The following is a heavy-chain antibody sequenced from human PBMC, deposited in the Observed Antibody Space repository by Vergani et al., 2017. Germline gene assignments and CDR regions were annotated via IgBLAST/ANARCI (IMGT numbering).Heavy chain of an antibody. Sequence: QVQLVQSGAEVKKPGSSVKVSCKASGGTFSSYAISWVRQAPGQGLEWMGGTIPIFGTANYAQKFQGRVTITADKSTSTAYMELSRRRSADTAVYYCARDWGTGGTNNWFDPWGQGTLVTVSS. J-gene: IGHJ5*02. D-gene: IGHD3-16*01. CDR2: TIPIFGTA. V-gene: IGHV1-69*06. CDR1: GGTFSSYA. CDR3: ARDWGTGGTNNWFDP.